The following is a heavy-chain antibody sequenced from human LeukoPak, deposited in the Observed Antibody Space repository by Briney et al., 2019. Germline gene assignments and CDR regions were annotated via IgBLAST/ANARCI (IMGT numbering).Heavy chain of an antibody. CDR1: GGSFSGYY. V-gene: IGHV4-34*01. CDR3: ARDSIAEVPYVDA. Sequence: PSETLSLTCAVYGGSFSGYYWSWIRQPPGKGLEWIGEINHSGSTSYNPSLKSRVTISVDTSKNQFSLKLSSVTAADTAVYYCARDSIAEVPYVDAWGQGILVTVSS. CDR2: INHSGST. J-gene: IGHJ5*02. D-gene: IGHD6-6*01.